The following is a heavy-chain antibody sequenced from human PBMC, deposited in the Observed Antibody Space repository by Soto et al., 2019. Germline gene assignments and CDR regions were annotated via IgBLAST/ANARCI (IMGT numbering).Heavy chain of an antibody. CDR3: ARRDYGDCLR. D-gene: IGHD4-17*01. J-gene: IGHJ4*02. Sequence: QVQLQQWGAGLLKPSETLSLTCAVYGGSFSGYYWSWIRQPPGKGLEWIGEVNHSGSTNYNPSLKSRVTISVDTSKNQFSLKLSSVTAADTAVYYCARRDYGDCLRWGQGTLVTVSS. CDR2: VNHSGST. V-gene: IGHV4-34*01. CDR1: GGSFSGYY.